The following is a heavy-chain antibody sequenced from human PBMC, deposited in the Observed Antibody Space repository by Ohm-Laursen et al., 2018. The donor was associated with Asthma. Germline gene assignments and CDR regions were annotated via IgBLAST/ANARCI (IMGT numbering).Heavy chain of an antibody. J-gene: IGHJ4*02. CDR2: IDHSGAA. Sequence: TLSLTCSVSGGSISSANYFWSWIRQPPGKGLEWMGYIDHSGAAYYNPSLKSRVNLSVDTSKNQFSLKLSSVTAADTAVYYCARDPANPGVYYFDYWGQGTLVTVSS. D-gene: IGHD3-3*01. V-gene: IGHV4-31*03. CDR1: GGSISSANYF. CDR3: ARDPANPGVYYFDY.